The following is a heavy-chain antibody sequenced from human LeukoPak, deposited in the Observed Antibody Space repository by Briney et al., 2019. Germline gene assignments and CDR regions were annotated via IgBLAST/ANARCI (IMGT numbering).Heavy chain of an antibody. J-gene: IGHJ4*02. CDR2: INPNSGGT. CDR1: GYTFTGYY. D-gene: IGHD3-10*01. V-gene: IGHV1-2*02. CDR3: ARGLRGLWFGELSGPRGY. Sequence: GASVKVSCKASGYTFTGYYMHWVRQAPGQGLEWMGWINPNSGGTNYAQKFQGRVTMTRDTSISTAYMELSRLRSDDTAVYYCARGLRGLWFGELSGPRGYWGQGTLVTVSS.